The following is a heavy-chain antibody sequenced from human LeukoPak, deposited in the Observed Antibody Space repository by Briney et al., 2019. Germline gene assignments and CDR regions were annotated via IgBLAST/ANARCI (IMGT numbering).Heavy chain of an antibody. Sequence: PSETLSPTCAVYGGSFSGYYWSWIRQPPGKGLEWLGEINHSGSTDYNPSLKSRVTISVDTSKNQFSLKLSSVTAADTAVHYCARTLKWFGDYKGYFDYWGQGTLVTVSS. CDR2: INHSGST. CDR1: GGSFSGYY. CDR3: ARTLKWFGDYKGYFDY. V-gene: IGHV4-34*01. J-gene: IGHJ4*02. D-gene: IGHD3-10*01.